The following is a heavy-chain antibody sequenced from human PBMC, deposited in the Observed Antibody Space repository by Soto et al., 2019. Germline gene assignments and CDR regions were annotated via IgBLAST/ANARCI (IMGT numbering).Heavy chain of an antibody. CDR1: GGTLSSYT. CDR3: ARDKGYCSDISCRDFVS. V-gene: IGHV1-69*08. D-gene: IGHD2-15*01. CDR2: VIPNLGVT. Sequence: QVQLVQSGAEVKKPGSSVKVSCKASGGTLSSYTFSWVRQAPGQGLEWMGRVIPNLGVTSYAKKFQGRFRILVDTSTSTAYRELNGLGYEDTAVFYCARDKGYCSDISCRDFVSWGQGTLVTVSS. J-gene: IGHJ4*02.